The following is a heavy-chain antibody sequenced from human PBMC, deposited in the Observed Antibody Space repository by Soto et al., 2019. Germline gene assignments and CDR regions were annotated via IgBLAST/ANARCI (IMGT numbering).Heavy chain of an antibody. D-gene: IGHD3-3*01. CDR1: GYTFTGYY. CDR2: INPNSGGT. J-gene: IGHJ6*02. CDR3: ARGLYYDFWSGYYLGGGMDV. V-gene: IGHV1-2*04. Sequence: GASVKVSCKASGYTFTGYYMHWVRQAPGQGLEWMGWINPNSGGTNYAQKFQGWVTMTRDTSISTAYMELSRLRSDDTAVYYCARGLYYDFWSGYYLGGGMDVWGQGTTVTVYS.